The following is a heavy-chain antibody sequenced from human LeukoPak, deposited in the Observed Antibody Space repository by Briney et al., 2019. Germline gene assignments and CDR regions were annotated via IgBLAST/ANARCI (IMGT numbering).Heavy chain of an antibody. CDR3: AKDRDKWLVDAFDI. Sequence: GVSLTLSCAASIFTYRTYHVRCVRHAPGKGLEGGSDLSGSGGSTYHADSMKGRFTISRDNSESTLDLQMNSMRAEDTAVYYCAKDRDKWLVDAFDIWGQGTMVTVP. CDR2: LSGSGGST. CDR1: IFTYRTYH. J-gene: IGHJ3*02. D-gene: IGHD5-12*01. V-gene: IGHV3-23*01.